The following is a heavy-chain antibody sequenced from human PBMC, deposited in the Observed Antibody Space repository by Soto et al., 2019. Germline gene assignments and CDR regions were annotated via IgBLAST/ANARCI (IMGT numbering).Heavy chain of an antibody. J-gene: IGHJ4*02. V-gene: IGHV5-51*01. CDR3: APSKAITRTTFPYYFVY. CDR1: GYSFTSYW. CDR2: IYPGDSDT. D-gene: IGHD1-7*01. Sequence: GESLKISCKGSGYSFTSYWIGWVRQMPGKGLEWMGIIYPGDSDTRYSPSFQGQVTISADKSISTAYLQWSSLKASDTAMYYCAPSKAITRTTFPYYFVYRGQGTLVIVSS.